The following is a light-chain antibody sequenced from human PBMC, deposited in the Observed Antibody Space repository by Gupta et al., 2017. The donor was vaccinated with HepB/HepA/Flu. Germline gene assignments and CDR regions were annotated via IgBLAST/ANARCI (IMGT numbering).Light chain of an antibody. Sequence: QSALTQPASVSGSPGQSITISCTGPSSDVGSYNLVSWYQQHPGKAPKLMIYEVSKRPSGVSNRVSGSKSGNTASLTISGLQAEDKADYYCCSYAGSSTVVFGGGTKLTVL. V-gene: IGLV2-23*02. CDR3: CSYAGSSTVV. CDR1: SSDVGSYNL. J-gene: IGLJ2*01. CDR2: EVS.